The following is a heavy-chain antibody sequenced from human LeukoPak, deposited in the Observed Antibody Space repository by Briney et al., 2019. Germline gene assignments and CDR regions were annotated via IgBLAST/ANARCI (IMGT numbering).Heavy chain of an antibody. D-gene: IGHD4-17*01. V-gene: IGHV3-11*06. CDR3: AKPHKDYGDYYFDY. J-gene: IGHJ4*02. Sequence: PGGSLRLSCAASGFTFSDYYMSWIRQAPGKGLEWVSYISSRSSYTKYADSVKGRFTISRDNSKNTLLLQMNSLRAEDTAVYYCAKPHKDYGDYYFDYWGQGTLVTVSS. CDR2: ISSRSSYT. CDR1: GFTFSDYY.